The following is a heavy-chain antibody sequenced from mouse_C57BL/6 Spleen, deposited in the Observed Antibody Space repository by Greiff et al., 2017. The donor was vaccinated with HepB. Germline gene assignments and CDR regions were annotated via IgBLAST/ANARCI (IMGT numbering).Heavy chain of an antibody. V-gene: IGHV1-78*01. CDR1: GYTFTDHT. D-gene: IGHD1-1*01. CDR3: ARSYDGSSYYAMDY. CDR2: IYPRDGST. Sequence: VQLQQSDAELVKPGASVKISCKVSGYTFTDHTIHWMKQRPEQGLEWIGYIYPRDGSTKYNEKFKGKATLTADKSSSTAYMQLNSLTSGDPEVYFCARSYDGSSYYAMDYWGQGTSVTVSS. J-gene: IGHJ4*01.